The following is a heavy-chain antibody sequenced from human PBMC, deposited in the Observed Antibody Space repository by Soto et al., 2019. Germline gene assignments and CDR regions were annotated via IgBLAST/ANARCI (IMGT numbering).Heavy chain of an antibody. CDR1: GGAVSSQY. CDR2: IYNCGIP. J-gene: IGHJ4*02. D-gene: IGHD3-16*01. CDR3: ESQEYDKSVYYFDY. Sequence: LSLTGTVSGGAVSSQYWSWIRQPAGKGLVWIGRIYNCGIPLIHPSVESRVALSLDTARDQFSLTLSSVTSADTAIYYCESQEYDKSVYYFDYWGRPPMITVSS. V-gene: IGHV4-4*07.